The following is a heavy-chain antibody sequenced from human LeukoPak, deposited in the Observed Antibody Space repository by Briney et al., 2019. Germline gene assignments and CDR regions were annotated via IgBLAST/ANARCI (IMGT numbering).Heavy chain of an antibody. V-gene: IGHV1-69*13. CDR3: ARGGHPYSSSSGIAY. D-gene: IGHD6-6*01. Sequence: SVKVSCKASGGTFSNYAINWVRQAPGQGLEWMGGIIPIFDTANYAQKFQGRVTITADESTSTAYMELSSLRSEDTAVYYCARGGHPYSSSSGIAYWGQGTLVTVSS. J-gene: IGHJ4*02. CDR2: IIPIFDTA. CDR1: GGTFSNYA.